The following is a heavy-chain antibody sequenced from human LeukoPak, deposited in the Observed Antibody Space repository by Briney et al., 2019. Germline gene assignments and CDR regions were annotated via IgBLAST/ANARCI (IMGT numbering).Heavy chain of an antibody. CDR2: ISSGSSFM. CDR1: GFTFSRYS. Sequence: GGSLRPSCAASGFTFSRYSMNWVRQAPGKGLEWVSSISSGSSFMYYADSVKGRFTISRDNAKNSLYLQMNSLRAKDTALYYCARDYYDSSGSSWFDPWGQGTLVTVSS. D-gene: IGHD3-22*01. CDR3: ARDYYDSSGSSWFDP. J-gene: IGHJ5*02. V-gene: IGHV3-21*01.